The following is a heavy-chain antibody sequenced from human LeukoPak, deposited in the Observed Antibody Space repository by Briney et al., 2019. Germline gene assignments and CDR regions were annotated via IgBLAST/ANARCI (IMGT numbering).Heavy chain of an antibody. CDR1: GYTFTSYY. CDR3: AREVMDNLRFDY. V-gene: IGHV1-46*01. J-gene: IGHJ4*02. CDR2: INPSGGDT. Sequence: GASVKVSCKASGYTFTSYYMHWVRQAPGHGLEWMGIINPSGGDTSYAQKFQGRLTMTRDTSTNTVYMELTSLRSEDTAVYYCAREVMDNLRFDYWGQGTLVTVSS. D-gene: IGHD1-14*01.